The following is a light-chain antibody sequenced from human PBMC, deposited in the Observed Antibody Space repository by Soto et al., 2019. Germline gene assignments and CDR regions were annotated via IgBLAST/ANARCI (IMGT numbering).Light chain of an antibody. J-gene: IGKJ5*01. V-gene: IGKV3D-20*02. CDR2: GAS. CDR1: QSVSSSY. CDR3: QQRSNWPPIT. Sequence: VLTQSPGTLSLSPGESATLSCRASQSVSSSYLAWYQQKPGQAPRLLIYGASSRATGIPARFSGGGSGTDFTLTIDNLEPEDFAIYYCQQRSNWPPITFGQGTRLEIK.